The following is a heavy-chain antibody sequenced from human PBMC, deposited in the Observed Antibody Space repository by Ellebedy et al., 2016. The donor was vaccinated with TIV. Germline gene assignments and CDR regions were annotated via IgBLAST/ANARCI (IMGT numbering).Heavy chain of an antibody. CDR2: YYGSFQ. V-gene: IGHV3-30*02. CDR1: RFTLSSYG. Sequence: PGGSLRLSCAASRFTLSSYGLPWVRQAPGKGLEWVAYYGSFQAYADSVKGRFTISRDSSKSTLYLQINSLRPEDTAVYYCAKWGLGSDYYHFYDWGQGTRVTVSS. D-gene: IGHD2-15*01. J-gene: IGHJ4*02. CDR3: AKWGLGSDYYHFYD.